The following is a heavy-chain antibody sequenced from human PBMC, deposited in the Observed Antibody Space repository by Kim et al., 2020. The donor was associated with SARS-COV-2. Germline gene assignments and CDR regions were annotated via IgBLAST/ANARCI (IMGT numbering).Heavy chain of an antibody. J-gene: IGHJ4*02. D-gene: IGHD5-18*01. CDR1: GYTFTSYA. CDR3: ARDRVLWGSWLWLY. Sequence: ASVKVSCKASGYTFTSYAMHWVRQAPGQRLEWMGWINAGNGNTKYSQKFQGRVTITRDTSASTAYMELSSLRSEDTAVYYCARDRVLWGSWLWLYWGQGTLVTVSS. CDR2: INAGNGNT. V-gene: IGHV1-3*01.